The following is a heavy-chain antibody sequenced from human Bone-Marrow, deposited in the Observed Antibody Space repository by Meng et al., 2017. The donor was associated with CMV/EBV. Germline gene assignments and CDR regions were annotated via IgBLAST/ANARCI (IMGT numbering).Heavy chain of an antibody. Sequence: GESLKISCAASGFTFSSYSMNWVRQAPGKGLEWVSYISSSGSTIYYADSVKGRFTISRDNAKNSLYLQMNSLRAEDTAVYYCARGYYDTEGYFDYWGQGTLVTVAS. J-gene: IGHJ4*02. CDR3: ARGYYDTEGYFDY. D-gene: IGHD3-22*01. V-gene: IGHV3-48*04. CDR1: GFTFSSYS. CDR2: ISSSGSTI.